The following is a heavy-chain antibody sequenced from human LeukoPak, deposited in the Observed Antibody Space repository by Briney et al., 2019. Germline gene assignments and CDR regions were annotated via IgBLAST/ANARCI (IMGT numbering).Heavy chain of an antibody. D-gene: IGHD3-9*01. V-gene: IGHV4-34*01. CDR2: INHSGST. CDR3: ARGRTYYDILTGPPRENNWFDP. J-gene: IGHJ5*02. CDR1: GGSFSGYY. Sequence: PSETLSLTCAVYGGSFSGYYWSWIRQPPGKGLEWIGEINHSGSTNYNPSLKSRVTISVDTSKNQFSLKLSSVTAADTAVYYCARGRTYYDILTGPPRENNWFDPWGQGTLVTVSS.